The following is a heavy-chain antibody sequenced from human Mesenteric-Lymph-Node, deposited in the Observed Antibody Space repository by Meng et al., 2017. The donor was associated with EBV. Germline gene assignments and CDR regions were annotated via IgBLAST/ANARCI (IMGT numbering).Heavy chain of an antibody. CDR3: ARENPARGNWFDP. D-gene: IGHD3-10*01. Sequence: VQLQESGPGPVKPSQTLSLPCTVAGGSVISTSSYWSWIRQPPGKRLEWIGYVYYSGSTNYNPSLKSRVTISVDTSKNQFSLNLYSVTAADTAVYYCARENPARGNWFDPWGQGALVTVSS. V-gene: IGHV4-61*01. CDR2: VYYSGST. J-gene: IGHJ5*02. CDR1: GGSVISTSSY.